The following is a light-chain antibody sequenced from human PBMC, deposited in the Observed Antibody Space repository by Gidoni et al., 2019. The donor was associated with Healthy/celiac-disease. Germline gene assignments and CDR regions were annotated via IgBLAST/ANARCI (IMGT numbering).Light chain of an antibody. CDR3: SSYTSSSTPYV. CDR1: SSDVGGYNY. J-gene: IGLJ1*01. Sequence: SVSGSPGQSITISCTGTSSDVGGYNYVSWYQQHPGKAPKLMIYEVSNRPSGVSNRVSGSKSGNTASRTISGLQAEDEADYYCSSYTSSSTPYVFGTGTKVTVL. V-gene: IGLV2-14*01. CDR2: EVS.